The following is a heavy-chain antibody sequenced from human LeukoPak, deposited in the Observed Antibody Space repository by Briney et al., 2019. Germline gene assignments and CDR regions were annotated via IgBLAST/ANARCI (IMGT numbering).Heavy chain of an antibody. CDR3: ARDRSGIAMVREEIIEQPLYYYGINV. CDR2: IHYIQTT. CDR1: GASIASGDYY. V-gene: IGHV4-30-4*01. Sequence: SESLSLICTVSGASIASGDYYWSWLRQPPGKGLEWIGYIHYIQTTNYTPSLTSPLTISLDTSQYQFSLRLSSATAADTAVYYYARDRSGIAMVREEIIEQPLYYYGINVWGQGTTVTVSS. J-gene: IGHJ6*02. D-gene: IGHD3-10*01.